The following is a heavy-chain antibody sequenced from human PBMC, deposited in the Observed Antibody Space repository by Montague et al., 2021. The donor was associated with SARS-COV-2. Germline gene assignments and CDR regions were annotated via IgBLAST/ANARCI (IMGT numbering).Heavy chain of an antibody. Sequence: SLRLSCAASGFIFSSYSMNWVRQAPGKGLEWVSYISSSSSTKHYADSVKGRFTISGDTAKNSLYLQMNSLRAEDTAVYYCARDIGGYFDLWGRGTLVTVSS. J-gene: IGHJ2*01. CDR2: ISSSSSTK. V-gene: IGHV3-48*04. CDR1: GFIFSSYS. D-gene: IGHD4-23*01. CDR3: ARDIGGYFDL.